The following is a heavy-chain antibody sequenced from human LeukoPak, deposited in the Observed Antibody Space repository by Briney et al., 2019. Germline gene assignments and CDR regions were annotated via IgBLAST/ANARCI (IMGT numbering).Heavy chain of an antibody. CDR3: ARLRVSGSYLYYFDY. CDR2: ILTSGTT. J-gene: IGHJ4*02. V-gene: IGHV4-4*09. CDR1: NGSISSYH. D-gene: IGHD1-26*01. Sequence: SETLSLTCTVSNGSISSYHWSWVRQPPGKGLEWIGYILTSGTTNYNPSLKSRLTISVDTSKNQFTLKLSSVTAADTAVYYCARLRVSGSYLYYFDYWGQGTLVTVSS.